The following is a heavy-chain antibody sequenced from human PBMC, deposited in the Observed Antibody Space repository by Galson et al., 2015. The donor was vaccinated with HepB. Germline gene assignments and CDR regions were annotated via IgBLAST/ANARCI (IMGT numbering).Heavy chain of an antibody. CDR3: ARDNFDWLQPYYYYYMDV. V-gene: IGHV3-74*01. J-gene: IGHJ6*03. CDR2: INSDGSST. CDR1: GFTFSSYW. Sequence: SLRLSCAASGFTFSSYWMHWVRQALGKGLVRVSRINSDGSSTSYADSVKGRFTISRDNAKNTLYLQMNSLRAEDTAVYYCARDNFDWLQPYYYYYMDVWGKGTTVTVSS. D-gene: IGHD3-9*01.